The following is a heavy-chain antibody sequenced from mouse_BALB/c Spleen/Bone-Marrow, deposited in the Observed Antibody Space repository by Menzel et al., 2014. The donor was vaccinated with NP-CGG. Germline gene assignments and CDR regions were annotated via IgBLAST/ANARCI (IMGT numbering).Heavy chain of an antibody. J-gene: IGHJ2*01. CDR1: GYTFTDYW. Sequence: QVQLQPSGAELAKPGASVKMSCKASGYTFTDYWMHWVKQRPGQGLEWLGYVNPSTGYTEYNQKFKDKATLTADKSSSTAYMQLNSLTSEDSAVYYCARFYDGYYLPLDYWGQGTTLTVSS. CDR3: ARFYDGYYLPLDY. D-gene: IGHD2-3*01. CDR2: VNPSTGYT. V-gene: IGHV1-7*01.